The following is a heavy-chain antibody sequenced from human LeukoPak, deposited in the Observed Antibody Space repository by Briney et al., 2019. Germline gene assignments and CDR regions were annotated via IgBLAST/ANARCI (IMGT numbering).Heavy chain of an antibody. J-gene: IGHJ5*02. V-gene: IGHV3-30*03. Sequence: GGSLRLSCAASGFTLSSYAMHWVRQAPGKGLEWVAAISKNGRIKDYVDSVKGRFTISRDESNHTLYLQMNTLRPEDTAVYYCARDPWNWFGEQIDPWGQGTLVTVSS. CDR3: ARDPWNWFGEQIDP. CDR2: ISKNGRIK. CDR1: GFTLSSYA. D-gene: IGHD3-10*01.